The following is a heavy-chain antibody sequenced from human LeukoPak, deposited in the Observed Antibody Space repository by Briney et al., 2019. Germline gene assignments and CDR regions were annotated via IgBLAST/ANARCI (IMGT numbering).Heavy chain of an antibody. CDR3: ATGTGYSSSWPPH. CDR2: INTNTGNP. V-gene: IGHV7-4-1*02. J-gene: IGHJ4*02. CDR1: GYTFTTYA. D-gene: IGHD6-13*01. Sequence: PRASVKVSCEATGYTFTTYAMNWVRQAPGQGLEWMGWINTNTGNPTYAQGFTGRFVFSLDTSVSTAYLQISSLKAEDTAVYYCATGTGYSSSWPPHWGQGTLVTVSS.